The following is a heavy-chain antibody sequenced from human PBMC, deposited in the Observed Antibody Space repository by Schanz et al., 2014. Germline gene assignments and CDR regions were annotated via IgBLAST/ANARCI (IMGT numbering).Heavy chain of an antibody. J-gene: IGHJ6*02. CDR2: TSNDGSFT. V-gene: IGHV3-74*02. CDR1: GFTFSNYG. Sequence: VQLVESGGGVVQPGRSLRLSCAASGFTFSNYGMHWVRQAPGKGLEWVSRTSNDGSFTTFADSVKGRFTISRDNAKNSLYLQMNSLRAEDTAVYYCARQPFYHYGMGVWGHGTTVTVSS. CDR3: ARQPFYHYGMGV.